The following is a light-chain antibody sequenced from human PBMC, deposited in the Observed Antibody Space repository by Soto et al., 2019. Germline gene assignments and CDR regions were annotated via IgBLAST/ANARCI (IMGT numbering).Light chain of an antibody. V-gene: IGKV3D-15*01. CDR2: GAS. CDR1: QSVSSY. J-gene: IGKJ1*01. Sequence: EIVMTQSPATLSVSPGERATLSCRASQSVSSYLAWYQQKPGQAPRLLIYGASKRATGIPDRFSGSGSGTEFTLTISSLQSEDSAVYYCHQYNNWPQTFGQGTKVDI. CDR3: HQYNNWPQT.